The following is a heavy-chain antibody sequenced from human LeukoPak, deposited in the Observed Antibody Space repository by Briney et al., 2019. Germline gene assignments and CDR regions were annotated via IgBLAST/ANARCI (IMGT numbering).Heavy chain of an antibody. Sequence: RPGGSLRLSCAASGFTFSSYWMHWVRQAPGKGLVWVSRINSDGSSTSYADSVKGRFTISRDNAKNTLYLQMNSLRAEDTAVYYCARDERYSSSWYGSDIWGQGTMVTVSS. CDR3: ARDERYSSSWYGSDI. CDR1: GFTFSSYW. CDR2: INSDGSST. V-gene: IGHV3-74*01. J-gene: IGHJ3*02. D-gene: IGHD6-13*01.